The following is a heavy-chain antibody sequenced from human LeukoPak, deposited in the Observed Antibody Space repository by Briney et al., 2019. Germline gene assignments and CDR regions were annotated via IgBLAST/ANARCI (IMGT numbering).Heavy chain of an antibody. J-gene: IGHJ2*01. V-gene: IGHV4-39*01. CDR2: IYYSGST. D-gene: IGHD2-15*01. Sequence: SETLSLTCTVSGGSISSSSYYWGWIRQPPGKGLEWIGSIYYSGSTYYNPSLKSRVTISVDTSKNQFSLKLSPVTAADTAVYYCARGRGVYGYWYFDLWGRGTLVTVSS. CDR1: GGSISSSSYY. CDR3: ARGRGVYGYWYFDL.